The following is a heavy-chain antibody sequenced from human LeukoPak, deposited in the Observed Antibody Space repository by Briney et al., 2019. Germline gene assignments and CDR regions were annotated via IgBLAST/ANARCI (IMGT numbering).Heavy chain of an antibody. CDR3: ARDGLSAFDI. V-gene: IGHV3-66*01. CDR1: GFTFSSYW. CDR2: IYSGGST. Sequence: QPGGSLRLSCAASGFTFSSYWMSWVRQAPGKGLEWVSVIYSGGSTYYVDSVKGRFTISRDNSKNTLYLQMNSLRAEDTAVYYCARDGLSAFDIWGQGTMVTVSS. D-gene: IGHD3-16*01. J-gene: IGHJ3*02.